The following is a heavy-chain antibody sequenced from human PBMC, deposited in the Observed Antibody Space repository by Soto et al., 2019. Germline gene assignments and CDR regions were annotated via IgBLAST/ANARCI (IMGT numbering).Heavy chain of an antibody. CDR2: ITVGGAQK. CDR3: TRMAGGGWQRFFDY. V-gene: IGHV3-23*01. Sequence: EVKLLEAGGALVQPGGSLRLSCEASGFTFIDHDMSWVRQAPGKGLEWVSSITVGGAQKDYGQSVKGRFTISRDNSNEPFFLQMGSLQVEDTAIYFCTRMAGGGWQRFFDYWGQGTVVTVSS. CDR1: GFTFIDHD. D-gene: IGHD5-12*01. J-gene: IGHJ4*02.